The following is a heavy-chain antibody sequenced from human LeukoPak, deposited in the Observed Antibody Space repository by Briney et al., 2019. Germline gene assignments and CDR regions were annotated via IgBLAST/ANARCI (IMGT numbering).Heavy chain of an antibody. Sequence: GGSLRLSCAASGFTFSSYSMSWVRQAPGKGLEWVSAIRNSNTYIYYADSVKGRFTISRDNAKNSLYLQMNSLRVDDTAVYYCARKFSGSSGLCMHVWGKGTTVTVSS. CDR2: IRNSNTYI. CDR3: ARKFSGSSGLCMHV. J-gene: IGHJ6*04. V-gene: IGHV3-21*01. D-gene: IGHD3-22*01. CDR1: GFTFSSYS.